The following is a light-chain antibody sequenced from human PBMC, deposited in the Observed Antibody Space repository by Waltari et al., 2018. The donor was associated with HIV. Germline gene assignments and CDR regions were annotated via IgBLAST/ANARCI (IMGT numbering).Light chain of an antibody. Sequence: EIDMTQSPDSLAVALGARATVTCTSSRTVLYNRNYLAWYHQKPGQAPRVLIYWASTRAAGVPDRFSGSRSGTDFSHTLSRVHADDVAIYYCQQYYTLRSPFGGGTKIEI. CDR3: QQYYTLRSP. V-gene: IGKV4-1*01. J-gene: IGKJ4*01. CDR2: WAS. CDR1: RTVLYNRNY.